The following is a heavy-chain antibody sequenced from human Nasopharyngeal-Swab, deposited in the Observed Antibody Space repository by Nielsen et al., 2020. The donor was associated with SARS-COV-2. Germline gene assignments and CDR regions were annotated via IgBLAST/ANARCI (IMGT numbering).Heavy chain of an antibody. CDR1: GFSLSTSGVG. CDR3: AGDYDFWSGNYDYYGMDV. J-gene: IGHJ6*02. D-gene: IGHD3-3*01. CDR2: IDWDDDK. Sequence: SGPTLVKPTQTLTLTCTFSGFSLSTSGVGVGWIRQPPGKALERLALIDWDDDKYYSTSLKTRLTISKDTSKNQVVLTMTNMDPVDTATYYCAGDYDFWSGNYDYYGMDVWGQGTTVTVSS. V-gene: IGHV2-70*12.